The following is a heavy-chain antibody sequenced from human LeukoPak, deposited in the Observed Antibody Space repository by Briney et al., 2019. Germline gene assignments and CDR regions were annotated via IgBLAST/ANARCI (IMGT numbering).Heavy chain of an antibody. V-gene: IGHV3-15*01. CDR1: GFTFSNAW. J-gene: IGHJ4*02. D-gene: IGHD5-12*01. CDR2: IKSKAAGGTT. CDR3: TSGPIVAGEALDY. Sequence: KSGGSLRLSCAASGFTFSNAWMNWVRQAPGKGLEWVGRIKSKAAGGTTDYAAPVKGRFTISRDDSKDTLYLQMNSLKTEDTAVYYCTSGPIVAGEALDYWGQGTLVTVSS.